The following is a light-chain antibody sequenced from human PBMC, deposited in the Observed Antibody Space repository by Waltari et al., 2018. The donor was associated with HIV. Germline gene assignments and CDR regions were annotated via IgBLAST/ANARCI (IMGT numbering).Light chain of an antibody. CDR2: KES. CDR1: QSINTW. CDR3: QQYHTYRT. V-gene: IGKV1-5*03. Sequence: DIQMTQSPSTLSASVGDRVTITCRASQSINTWLAWYQQKPGKAPKILIYKESTLETGVPSRFSGSGSGTEFTLTISSLQPDDFATYYCQQYHTYRTFGQGTTLEL. J-gene: IGKJ1*01.